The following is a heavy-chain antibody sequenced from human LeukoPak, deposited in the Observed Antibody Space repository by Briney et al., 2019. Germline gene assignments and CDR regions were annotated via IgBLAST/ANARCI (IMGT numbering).Heavy chain of an antibody. Sequence: GASVKVSCKASGYTFTGYYMHWVRQAPGQGLEWMGWINPNSGGTNYAQKFQGRVTMTRDTSISTAYMELSRLRSDNTAVYYCARGREVVPAARRAYMDVWGKGTTVTVSS. CDR1: GYTFTGYY. D-gene: IGHD2-2*01. CDR2: INPNSGGT. V-gene: IGHV1-2*02. J-gene: IGHJ6*03. CDR3: ARGREVVPAARRAYMDV.